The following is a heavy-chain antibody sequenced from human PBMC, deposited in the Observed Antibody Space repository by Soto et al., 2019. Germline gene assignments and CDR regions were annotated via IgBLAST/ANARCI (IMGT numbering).Heavy chain of an antibody. CDR2: INHSGIT. CDR1: GFPFSSTD. D-gene: IGHD1-1*01. J-gene: IGHJ4*02. Sequence: PGGSLRLSCAASGFPFSSTDMTWIRQPPGKGLEWLAEINHSGITNYNPSVESRVSMSVDTSKNQFSLRLYSVTAADTAVYYCVRGPYNYNSRYFDYWGQGTLVTVSS. V-gene: IGHV4-34*01. CDR3: VRGPYNYNSRYFDY.